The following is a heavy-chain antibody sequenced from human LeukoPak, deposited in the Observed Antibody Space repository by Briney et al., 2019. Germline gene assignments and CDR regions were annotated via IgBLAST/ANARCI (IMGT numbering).Heavy chain of an antibody. V-gene: IGHV4-4*07. J-gene: IGHJ4*02. D-gene: IGHD3-22*01. CDR2: IYGSGGS. CDR1: GGAISSNY. Sequence: SETLSLTCTVSGGAISSNYWSWVRQPAGQGLEWIGRIYGSGGSIYNPSLKSRVTMSVDTSKNQFSLKLSSVTAADTAMYYCARVSRGYYIDDWGQGTLVTVSS. CDR3: ARVSRGYYIDD.